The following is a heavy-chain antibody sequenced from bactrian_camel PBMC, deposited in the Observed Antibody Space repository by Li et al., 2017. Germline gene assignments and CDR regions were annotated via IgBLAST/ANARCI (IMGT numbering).Heavy chain of an antibody. CDR1: ENVSKYY. V-gene: IGHV3S53*01. CDR2: IVGDRRT. CDR3: TADHPCSSLWPIVTATQDADFAY. D-gene: IGHD2*01. Sequence: HVQLVESGGGSVQAGGSLRLACAASENVSKYYMAWFRQAPGKEREGVAAIVGDRRTYYAESVKGRFTISEDNAKNTLYLQKNSLKPEDTAMYFCTADHPCSSLWPIVTATQDADFAYWGQGTQVTVS. J-gene: IGHJ6*01.